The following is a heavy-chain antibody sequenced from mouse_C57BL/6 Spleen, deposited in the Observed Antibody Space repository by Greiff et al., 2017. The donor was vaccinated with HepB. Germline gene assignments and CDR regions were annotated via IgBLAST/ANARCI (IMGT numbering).Heavy chain of an antibody. CDR3: ASPYGNYSWFAY. D-gene: IGHD2-1*01. CDR1: GYTFTSYW. V-gene: IGHV1-69*01. CDR2: IDPSDSYT. Sequence: QVHVKQPGAELVMPGASVKLSCKASGYTFTSYWMHWVKQRPGQGLEWIGEIDPSDSYTNYNQKFKGKSTLTVDKSSSTAYMQLSSLTSEDSAVYYCASPYGNYSWFAYWGQGTLVTVSA. J-gene: IGHJ3*01.